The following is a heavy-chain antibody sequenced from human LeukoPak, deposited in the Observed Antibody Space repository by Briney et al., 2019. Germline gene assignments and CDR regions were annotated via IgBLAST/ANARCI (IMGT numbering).Heavy chain of an antibody. D-gene: IGHD6-19*01. CDR3: ARVGYSSGWNYYYYYYMDV. CDR1: GFTFSSYS. V-gene: IGHV3-21*01. CDR2: ISSSSSYI. J-gene: IGHJ6*03. Sequence: GGSLRLSCAASGFTFSSYSMNWVRQAPGKGLEWVSSISSSSSYIYYADSVKGRFTISRDNAKNSLYLQMNSLRAEDTAVYYCARVGYSSGWNYYYYYYMDVWGKGTTVTVSS.